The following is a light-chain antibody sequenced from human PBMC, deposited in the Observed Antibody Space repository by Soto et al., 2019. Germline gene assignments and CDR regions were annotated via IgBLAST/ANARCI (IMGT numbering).Light chain of an antibody. Sequence: QSALTQPASVSGSPGQSITISCTGTSSDVGSYNLVSWYQQYPGKVPKLMIYEDSKRPSGVSNRFSGSKSGNTASLTISGLKVEDGADYYCSSYAGSSTVVFGGGTKLTVL. J-gene: IGLJ2*01. CDR1: SSDVGSYNL. CDR2: EDS. CDR3: SSYAGSSTVV. V-gene: IGLV2-23*01.